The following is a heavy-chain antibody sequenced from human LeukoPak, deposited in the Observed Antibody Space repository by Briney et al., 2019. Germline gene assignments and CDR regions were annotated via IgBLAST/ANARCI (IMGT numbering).Heavy chain of an antibody. V-gene: IGHV3-30-3*01. CDR2: ISYDGSNK. Sequence: PGRSLRLSCAASGFTFSSYAMHWVRQAPGKGLEWVAVISYDGSNKYYADSVKGRFTISRDNSKNTQYLQMNSLRAEDTAVYYCARDTYCSGGSCYNWFDPWGQGTLVTVSS. D-gene: IGHD2-15*01. CDR3: ARDTYCSGGSCYNWFDP. J-gene: IGHJ5*02. CDR1: GFTFSSYA.